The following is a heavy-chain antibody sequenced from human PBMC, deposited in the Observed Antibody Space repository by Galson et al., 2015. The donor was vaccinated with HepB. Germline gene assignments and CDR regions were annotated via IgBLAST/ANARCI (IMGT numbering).Heavy chain of an antibody. CDR1: GDSVSTNSAV. J-gene: IGHJ4*02. D-gene: IGHD3-10*01. CDR2: TYYRSKWYN. CDR3: ARVVYYGAGAYFDY. V-gene: IGHV6-1*01. Sequence: CAISGDSVSTNSAVWHWIRQSPSRGLEWLGRTYYRSKWYNDYAVSVKSRITINADTSKNQFSLQLNSVTPEDTAVYYCARVVYYGAGAYFDYWGQGTLVTFS.